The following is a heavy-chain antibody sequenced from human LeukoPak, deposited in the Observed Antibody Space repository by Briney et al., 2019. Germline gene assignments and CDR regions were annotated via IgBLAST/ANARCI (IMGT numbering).Heavy chain of an antibody. CDR2: IIPIFGTA. V-gene: IGHV1-69*06. CDR3: ARDRIAVTGRKYYYYMDV. Sequence: GASVKVSCKASGGIFSNYAISWVRQAPGQGLEWMGGIIPIFGTANYAQKFQGRVTITADKSTSTAYMELSSLRSEDTAMYYCARDRIAVTGRKYYYYMDVWGKGTTVTVSS. CDR1: GGIFSNYA. D-gene: IGHD6-19*01. J-gene: IGHJ6*03.